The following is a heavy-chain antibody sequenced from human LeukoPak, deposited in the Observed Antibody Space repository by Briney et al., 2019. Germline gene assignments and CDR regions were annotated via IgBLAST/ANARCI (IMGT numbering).Heavy chain of an antibody. V-gene: IGHV3-21*01. CDR2: ISSSSSYI. CDR1: GFTFSRYN. CDR3: ARDIATAGHLAFDY. Sequence: GGSLRLSCAASGFTFSRYNMHWVRQAPGKGLEWVSSISSSSSYIYYADSVKDRFTISRDNAKNSLFLQMNSLRAEDTAVYYCARDIATAGHLAFDYWGQGTLVTVSS. D-gene: IGHD6-13*01. J-gene: IGHJ4*02.